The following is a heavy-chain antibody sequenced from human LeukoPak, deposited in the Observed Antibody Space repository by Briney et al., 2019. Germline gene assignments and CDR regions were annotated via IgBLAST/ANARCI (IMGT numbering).Heavy chain of an antibody. CDR1: GYSFTSYW. J-gene: IGHJ5*02. D-gene: IGHD6-13*01. Sequence: GESLKISCKGSGYSFTSYWIGWVRQMPGKGLEWMGIIYPGDSDTRYSPSFQGQVTISADKSISTAYLQWSSLKASDTAMYYCARLVEQQLVSFNWFDPWGQGTLVTVSS. CDR3: ARLVEQQLVSFNWFDP. CDR2: IYPGDSDT. V-gene: IGHV5-51*01.